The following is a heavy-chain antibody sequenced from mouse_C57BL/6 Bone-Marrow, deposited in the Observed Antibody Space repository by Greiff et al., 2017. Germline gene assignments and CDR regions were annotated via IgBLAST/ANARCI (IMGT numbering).Heavy chain of an antibody. Sequence: VQLQQPGAELVRPGTSVKLSCKASGYTFTSYWMHWVKQRPGQGLEWIGVIDPSDSYTNYNQKFKGKATLTVDTSSSTAYMQLSSLTSEDSAVYYCARPIYYGFAYWGQGTLVTVSA. CDR1: GYTFTSYW. J-gene: IGHJ3*01. CDR2: IDPSDSYT. CDR3: ARPIYYGFAY. V-gene: IGHV1-59*01. D-gene: IGHD1-1*01.